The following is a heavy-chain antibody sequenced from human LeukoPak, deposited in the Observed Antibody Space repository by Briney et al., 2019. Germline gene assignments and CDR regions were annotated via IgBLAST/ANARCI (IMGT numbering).Heavy chain of an antibody. J-gene: IGHJ4*02. Sequence: GGSLRLSCAVSGFTFSTYWMHWVRQAPGKGLVWVSRINPDGTGTSYADSVKGRFTISRDNAKNTLFVQMNSLRAEDTAVYYCTRGGNYLASDFDYLGQGTLVTVSS. CDR1: GFTFSTYW. D-gene: IGHD1-26*01. CDR2: INPDGTGT. CDR3: TRGGNYLASDFDY. V-gene: IGHV3-74*01.